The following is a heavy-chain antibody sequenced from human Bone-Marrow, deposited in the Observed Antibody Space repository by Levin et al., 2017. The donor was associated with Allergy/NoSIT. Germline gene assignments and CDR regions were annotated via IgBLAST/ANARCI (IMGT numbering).Heavy chain of an antibody. CDR1: GFTFSHFA. V-gene: IGHV3-30-3*02. D-gene: IGHD3-22*01. CDR2: VSYDGTNK. J-gene: IGHJ3*01. CDR3: AKYFYDTSGYYFDAYDV. Sequence: GGSLRLSCAASGFTFSHFAIHWVRQAPGRGLEWVAVVSYDGTNKHYADSVKGRFTISRDNSKNTLYLQMNSLSAEDTATYYCAKYFYDTSGYYFDAYDVWGQGTMVTVSP.